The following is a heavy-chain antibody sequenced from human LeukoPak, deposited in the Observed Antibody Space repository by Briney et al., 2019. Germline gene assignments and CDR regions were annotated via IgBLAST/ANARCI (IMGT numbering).Heavy chain of an antibody. V-gene: IGHV4-39*01. CDR3: ARSAPRYCSSTSCYGGLLEFDP. J-gene: IGHJ5*02. CDR1: GGSLSSSNYY. Sequence: SETLSLTCTVSGGSLSSSNYYWGWIRQPPGKGLEWIGSIQYRGNTYYNPSLKSRVTISVDTSKNQFSLKLSSVTAAYTAVYYCARSAPRYCSSTSCYGGLLEFDPWGQGTLVTVSS. CDR2: IQYRGNT. D-gene: IGHD2-2*01.